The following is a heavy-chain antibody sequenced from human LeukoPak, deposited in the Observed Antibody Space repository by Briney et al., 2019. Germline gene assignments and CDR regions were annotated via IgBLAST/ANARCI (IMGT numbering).Heavy chain of an antibody. J-gene: IGHJ4*02. CDR1: GFTFSTYG. D-gene: IGHD6-13*01. CDR3: ARSTATAGIFDY. Sequence: GGSLRLSCAASGFTFSTYGMHWVRQAPGKGLEWVAIIWYDGTNKYCGDSVKGRFTISRDNSKNTLYLQMNSLTAEDTAVYYCARSTATAGIFDYWGQGTLVTVSS. V-gene: IGHV3-33*01. CDR2: IWYDGTNK.